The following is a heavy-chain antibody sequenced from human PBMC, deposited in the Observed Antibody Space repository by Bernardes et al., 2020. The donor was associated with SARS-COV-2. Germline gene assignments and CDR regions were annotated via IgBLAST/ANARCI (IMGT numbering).Heavy chain of an antibody. CDR1: GASISSSNYY. Sequence: SETLSLTCTVSGASISSSNYYWGWIRQPPGKGLEWIGSLYSSGNSYYNPSLQSRVRGSVDTSKNQFSLKLSSVTAADTAVYYCARQHLGGVTIFGVVTTDRYFDYWGQGTLVTVSS. V-gene: IGHV4-39*01. D-gene: IGHD3-3*01. CDR2: LYSSGNS. CDR3: ARQHLGGVTIFGVVTTDRYFDY. J-gene: IGHJ4*02.